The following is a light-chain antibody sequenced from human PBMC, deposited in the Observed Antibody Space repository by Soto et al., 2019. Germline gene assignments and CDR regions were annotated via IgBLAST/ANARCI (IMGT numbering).Light chain of an antibody. Sequence: IQMTQFPSTLSASVGARVTITSRASQSISGWLAWYQQKPGKATKLLSYDASSLESAVPSRLSGGGSGTEFTLTISSLQPDDFATYYCQHYNNYSKTFGQGTKVDIK. CDR3: QHYNNYSKT. V-gene: IGKV1-5*01. CDR2: DAS. J-gene: IGKJ1*01. CDR1: QSISGW.